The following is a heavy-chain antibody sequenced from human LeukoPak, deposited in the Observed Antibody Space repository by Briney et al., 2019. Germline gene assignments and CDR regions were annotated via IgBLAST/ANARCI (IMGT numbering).Heavy chain of an antibody. CDR2: IRYDGSNK. CDR3: AKETREPRAFDY. V-gene: IGHV3-30*02. CDR1: GFTFSSYG. Sequence: GGSLRLSCAASGFTFSSYGMHWVRQAPGKGLEWVAYIRYDGSNKYYVDSVKGRFTISRDNSKNTLYLQMNSLRAEDTAVYYCAKETREPRAFDYWGQGTLVTVSS. D-gene: IGHD1-26*01. J-gene: IGHJ4*02.